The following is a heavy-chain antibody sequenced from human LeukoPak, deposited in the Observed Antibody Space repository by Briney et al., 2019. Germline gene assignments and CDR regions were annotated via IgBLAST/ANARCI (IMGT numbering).Heavy chain of an antibody. CDR3: ARDLYDSGAYSSPIDY. D-gene: IGHD3-22*01. Sequence: GGSLRLSCAASGFTFSNYGMHWVRQAPGKGLEWVSSISSSSSYIHSADSVKGRFTISRDNAKNSLYLQMNSLRAEDTAVYYCARDLYDSGAYSSPIDYWGQGTLVTVSS. CDR1: GFTFSNYG. V-gene: IGHV3-21*01. CDR2: ISSSSSYI. J-gene: IGHJ4*02.